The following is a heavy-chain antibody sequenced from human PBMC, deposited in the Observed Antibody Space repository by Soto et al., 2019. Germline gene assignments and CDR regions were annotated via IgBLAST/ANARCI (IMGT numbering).Heavy chain of an antibody. CDR3: AKLGSGYYTGLYFEY. J-gene: IGHJ4*02. V-gene: IGHV3-7*03. D-gene: IGHD3-3*01. Sequence: EVQLVESGGALVQRGGSLRLSCAASGFTFGDYWMSWVRQAPGKGLEWVAHIKKDGSEKYYVDSVKGRFTVSRDNAEKSLFVQMNSPRAEDMAVYYCAKLGSGYYTGLYFEYWGQGTLVTVSS. CDR2: IKKDGSEK. CDR1: GFTFGDYW.